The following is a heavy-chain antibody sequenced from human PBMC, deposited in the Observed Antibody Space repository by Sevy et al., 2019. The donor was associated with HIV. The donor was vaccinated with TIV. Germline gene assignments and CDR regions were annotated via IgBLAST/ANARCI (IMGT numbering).Heavy chain of an antibody. D-gene: IGHD6-13*01. Sequence: GGSLRLSCAASGFTFSSYSMNWVRQAPGKGLEWVSSISSSSSYIYYADSVKGRFTISRDNAKNSLYLQMNSLRAEDTAVYYCATSSRGGYSSSWDPTGDAFDIWGQGTMVTVSS. V-gene: IGHV3-21*01. CDR2: ISSSSSYI. J-gene: IGHJ3*02. CDR3: ATSSRGGYSSSWDPTGDAFDI. CDR1: GFTFSSYS.